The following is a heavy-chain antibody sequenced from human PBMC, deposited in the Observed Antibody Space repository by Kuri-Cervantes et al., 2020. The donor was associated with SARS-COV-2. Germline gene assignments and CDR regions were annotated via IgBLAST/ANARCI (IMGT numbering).Heavy chain of an antibody. V-gene: IGHV3-7*01. CDR1: GFTFSSYW. J-gene: IGHJ5*02. CDR2: IKQDGSEK. CDR3: AKSDWFDP. Sequence: GESLKISCAASGFTFSSYWMSWVRQAPGKGLEWVANIKQDGSEKYYVDSVKGRSTISRDNAKNSLYLQMNSLRADDTAVYYCAKSDWFDPWGQGTLVTVSS.